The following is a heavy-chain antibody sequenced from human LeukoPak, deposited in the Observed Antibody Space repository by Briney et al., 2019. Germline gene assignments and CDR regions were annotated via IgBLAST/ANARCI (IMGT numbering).Heavy chain of an antibody. CDR3: AKDLRGSDYYDSSGYSN. CDR2: ISWNSGSI. J-gene: IGHJ4*02. D-gene: IGHD3-22*01. Sequence: PGGSLRLSCAASGFTFDDYAMHWVRQAPGKGLEWVSGISWNSGSIGYADSVKGRFTISRDNAKNSLYLQMNSLRAEDTALYYCAKDLRGSDYYDSSGYSNWGQGTLVTVSS. CDR1: GFTFDDYA. V-gene: IGHV3-9*01.